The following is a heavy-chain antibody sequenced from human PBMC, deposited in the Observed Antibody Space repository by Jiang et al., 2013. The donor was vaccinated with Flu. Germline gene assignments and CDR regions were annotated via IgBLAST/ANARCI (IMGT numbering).Heavy chain of an antibody. D-gene: IGHD3-3*01. CDR1: GGTFSSYA. V-gene: IGHV1-69*06. CDR3: ARNPTYYDFWSGSNWFDP. CDR2: IIPIFGTA. Sequence: SGAEVKKPGSSVKVSCKASGGTFSSYAISWVRQAPGQGLEWMGGIIPIFGTANYAQKFQGRVTITADKSTSTAYMELSSLRSEDTAVYYCARNPTYYDFWSGSNWFDPWGQGTLVTVSS. J-gene: IGHJ5*02.